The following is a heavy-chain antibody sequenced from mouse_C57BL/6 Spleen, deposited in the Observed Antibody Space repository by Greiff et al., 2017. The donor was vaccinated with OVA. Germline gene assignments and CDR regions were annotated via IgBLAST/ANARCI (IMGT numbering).Heavy chain of an antibody. CDR3: AILYYYGSSPYYFDY. D-gene: IGHD1-1*01. V-gene: IGHV1-69*01. CDR2: IDPSDSYT. Sequence: VQLQQPGAELVMPGASVKLSCKASGYTFTSYWMHWVKQRPGQGLEWIGEIDPSDSYTNYNQKFKGKSTLTVDKSSSTAYMQLSSLTSEDSAVYYCAILYYYGSSPYYFDYWGQGTTLTVSS. CDR1: GYTFTSYW. J-gene: IGHJ2*01.